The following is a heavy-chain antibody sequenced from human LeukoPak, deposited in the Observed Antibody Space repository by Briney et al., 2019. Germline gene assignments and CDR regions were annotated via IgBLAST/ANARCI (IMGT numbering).Heavy chain of an antibody. J-gene: IGHJ4*02. CDR3: ASHSSGSYYEFDY. V-gene: IGHV4-59*01. CDR1: GGSISSYY. CDR2: IYYSGST. Sequence: PSETLSLTCTVSGGSISSYYWSWIRQPPGKGLEWIGYIYYSGSTNYNPSLKSQVTISVDTSKNQFSLKLSSVTAADTAVYYCASHSSGSYYEFDYWGQGTLVTVSS. D-gene: IGHD1-26*01.